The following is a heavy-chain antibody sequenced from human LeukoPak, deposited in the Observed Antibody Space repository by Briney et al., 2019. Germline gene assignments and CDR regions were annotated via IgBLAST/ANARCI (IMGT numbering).Heavy chain of an antibody. CDR1: GFTVSNNY. J-gene: IGHJ4*02. CDR2: IYGGGST. Sequence: GGSLRLSCVVSGFTVSNNYMKWVRQAPGKGLEWVSTIYGGGSTYYADSVKGRFTISRDNSKNTLSLQMNSLRAEDTAVYYCAKDIAQGYTYGSIEQDYWGQGTLVTVSS. CDR3: AKDIAQGYTYGSIEQDY. D-gene: IGHD5-18*01. V-gene: IGHV3-53*01.